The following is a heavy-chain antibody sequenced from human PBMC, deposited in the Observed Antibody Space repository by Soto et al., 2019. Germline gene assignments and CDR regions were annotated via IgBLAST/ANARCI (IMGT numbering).Heavy chain of an antibody. CDR1: GFTFSDSL. Sequence: PGGSLRLSCTASGFTFSDSLMTWVRQAPGKGLEWVSLISATGGGTYYADSVKGRFTISRDNSHNTLYLQVHSLTAEDTAVYYCAKDRRAGGNSAFYFDFWGQGAQMTVYS. J-gene: IGHJ4*02. D-gene: IGHD3-16*01. V-gene: IGHV3-23*01. CDR2: ISATGGGT. CDR3: AKDRRAGGNSAFYFDF.